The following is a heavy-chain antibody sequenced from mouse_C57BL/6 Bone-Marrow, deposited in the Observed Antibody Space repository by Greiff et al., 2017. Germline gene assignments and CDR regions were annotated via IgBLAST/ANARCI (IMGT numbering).Heavy chain of an antibody. CDR1: GYTFTEYT. J-gene: IGHJ2*01. CDR3: GRNDEGNYGYFDY. Sequence: QVQLQQSGAELVKPGASVKLSCKASGYTFTEYTIHWVKQRSGQGLEWIGCFYPGSGSIKYNEKFKDKATLTADKSSSPVYMELSRWTSEDSAVXYCGRNDEGNYGYFDYWGQGTTLTVSS. CDR2: FYPGSGSI. V-gene: IGHV1-62-2*01. D-gene: IGHD2-1*01.